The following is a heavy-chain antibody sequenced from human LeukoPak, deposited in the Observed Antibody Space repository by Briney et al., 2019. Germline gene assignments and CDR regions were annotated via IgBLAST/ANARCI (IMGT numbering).Heavy chain of an antibody. Sequence: GGSLRLSCAASGFTFSRYSMNWVRQAPGKGLEWVSGNADSVKGRFTISRDNAKNSLYLQMNSLRAEDTALYYCARDLYSSSWYFVSPGGYWGQGTLVTVSS. CDR3: ARDLYSSSWYFVSPGGY. V-gene: IGHV3-20*04. J-gene: IGHJ4*02. D-gene: IGHD6-13*01. CDR1: GFTFSRYS.